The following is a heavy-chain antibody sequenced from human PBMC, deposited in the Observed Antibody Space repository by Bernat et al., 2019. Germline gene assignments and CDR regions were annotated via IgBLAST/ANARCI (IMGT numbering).Heavy chain of an antibody. CDR2: IYYSGST. CDR1: GGSISSSNYY. CDR3: ARRPDYGDNMRTPGAFDI. J-gene: IGHJ3*02. D-gene: IGHD4-17*01. Sequence: QLQLQESGPGLVKPSETLSLTCTVSGGSISSSNYYWAWIRQPPGKGLEWFGNIYYSGSTYYNPSLKSRVTISVDTSKKQISLKLSSVTAADTAVYYCARRPDYGDNMRTPGAFDIWGQGTVVTVSS. V-gene: IGHV4-39*01.